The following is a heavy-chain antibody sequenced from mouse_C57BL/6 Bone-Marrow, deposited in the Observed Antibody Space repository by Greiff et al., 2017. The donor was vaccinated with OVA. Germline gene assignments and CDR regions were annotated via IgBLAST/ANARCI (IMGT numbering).Heavy chain of an antibody. J-gene: IGHJ2*01. CDR3: ARGGTAQALDY. CDR2: ISSGSSTI. Sequence: VQLKESGGGLVKPGGSLKLSCAASGFTFSDYGMHWVRQAPEKGLEWVAYISSGSSTIYYADTVKGRFTISRDNAKNTLFLQMTSLRSEDTAMYYCARGGTAQALDYGGQGTTLTVSS. D-gene: IGHD3-2*02. V-gene: IGHV5-17*01. CDR1: GFTFSDYG.